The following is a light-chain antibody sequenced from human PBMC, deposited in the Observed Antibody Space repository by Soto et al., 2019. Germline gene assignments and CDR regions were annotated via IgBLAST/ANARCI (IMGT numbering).Light chain of an antibody. V-gene: IGKV1-12*01. CDR3: KQSKTFPLT. CDR1: QAIDRW. Sequence: DIQMTQSPSSLSASVGDRVTITCRASQAIDRWLAWYQQKPGKAPKVLIYAASNLRSGVPSRFSGSGSGIDFSLIISSLQPEDLATYYCKQSKTFPLTFGGGTKVDIK. CDR2: AAS. J-gene: IGKJ4*01.